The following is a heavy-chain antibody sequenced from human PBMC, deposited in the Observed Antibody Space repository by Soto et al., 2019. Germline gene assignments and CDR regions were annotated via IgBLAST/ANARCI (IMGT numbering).Heavy chain of an antibody. D-gene: IGHD6-13*01. J-gene: IGHJ4*02. V-gene: IGHV3-33*01. Sequence: QVQLVESGGGVVQPGRSLRLSCAASGFTFSSYGMHWVRQAPGKGLEWVAVIWYDGSNKYYADSVKGRFTISRDNSKNTLYPQMNSLRAEDTAVYYCARDAVAGYSSSWYFDSPHLDYWGQGTLVTVSS. CDR1: GFTFSSYG. CDR3: ARDAVAGYSSSWYFDSPHLDY. CDR2: IWYDGSNK.